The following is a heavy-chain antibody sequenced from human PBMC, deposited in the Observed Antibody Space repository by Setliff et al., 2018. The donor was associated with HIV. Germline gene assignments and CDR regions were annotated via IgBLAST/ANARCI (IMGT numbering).Heavy chain of an antibody. V-gene: IGHV3-74*01. Sequence: GGSLRLSCAASGFTFSPYWMHWVRQAPGKGLVWVSRINSDGITTSYADSVKGRFTISRDNAKNTLYLEMNSLRAEDTAVYYCVRDRPNWAFDYWGQGTLVTVSS. CDR2: INSDGITT. CDR1: GFTFSPYW. J-gene: IGHJ4*02. D-gene: IGHD7-27*01. CDR3: VRDRPNWAFDY.